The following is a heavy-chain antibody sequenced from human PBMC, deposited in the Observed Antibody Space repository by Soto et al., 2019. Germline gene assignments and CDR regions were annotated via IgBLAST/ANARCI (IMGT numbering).Heavy chain of an antibody. CDR1: GYTFITYA. CDR3: ARGIIVGGWYPYYFDY. V-gene: IGHV1-3*01. Sequence: ASVKVSCKASGYTFITYAMHWVRQAPGQRLEGMGWINAGNGNTKYSQKCQGRVSITRDTSASTAYMELSSLRSEDTAVYYCARGIIVGGWYPYYFDYWGQGTLVTVSS. D-gene: IGHD6-19*01. J-gene: IGHJ4*02. CDR2: INAGNGNT.